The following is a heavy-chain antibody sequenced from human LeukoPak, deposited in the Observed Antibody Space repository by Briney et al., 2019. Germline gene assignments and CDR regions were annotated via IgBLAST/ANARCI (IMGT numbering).Heavy chain of an antibody. CDR2: IKQDGSEK. J-gene: IGHJ5*02. CDR3: QYGSGSYYNIPDNWFDP. Sequence: PGGSLRLSCAASGFTFSSYWMSWVRQAPGKGLEWVANIKQDGSEKYYVDSVKGRFTISRDNAKNSLYLQMNSLRVEDTAVYYCQYGSGSYYNIPDNWFDPWGQGTLVTVSS. CDR1: GFTFSSYW. D-gene: IGHD3-10*01. V-gene: IGHV3-7*01.